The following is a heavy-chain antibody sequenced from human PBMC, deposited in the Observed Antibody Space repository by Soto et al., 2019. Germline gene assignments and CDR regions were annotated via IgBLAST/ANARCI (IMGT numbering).Heavy chain of an antibody. CDR2: IWYDGSNI. V-gene: IGHV3-33*01. CDR1: GFTFSSYG. J-gene: IGHJ4*02. D-gene: IGHD4-17*01. CDR3: AREATVTRSLDY. Sequence: QVQLVESGGGVVQPGRSLRLSCAASGFTFSSYGMHWVRQAPGKGLGWVAVIWYDGSNIYYADSVKGRFTISRDNSKNTLYLQMNSLRAEDTAVYYCAREATVTRSLDYWGQGTLVTVSS.